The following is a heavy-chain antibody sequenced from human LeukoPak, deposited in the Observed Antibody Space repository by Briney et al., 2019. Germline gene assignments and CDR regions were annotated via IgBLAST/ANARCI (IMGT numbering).Heavy chain of an antibody. D-gene: IGHD6-6*01. CDR2: INTDGSST. Sequence: GGSLRLSCAASGFTFSSYWMHWVRQAPGKGLVWVSRINTDGSSTSYADSVKGRFTISRDNAKNTLYLQMNSLRAEDTAVYYCAKDTRKRGSSSSGTPVYWGQGTLVTVSS. J-gene: IGHJ4*02. V-gene: IGHV3-74*01. CDR1: GFTFSSYW. CDR3: AKDTRKRGSSSSGTPVY.